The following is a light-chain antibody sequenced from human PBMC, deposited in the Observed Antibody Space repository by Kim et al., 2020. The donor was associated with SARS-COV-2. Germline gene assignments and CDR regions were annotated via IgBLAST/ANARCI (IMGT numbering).Light chain of an antibody. CDR3: NSRDSSGYV. CDR2: GKN. CDR1: SLRSYY. J-gene: IGLJ1*01. Sequence: SVALRQTVRITCQGDSLRSYYASWYQQKPRQAPVLVIYGKNNRPSGIPDRFSGSSSGNTASLNITGAQAEDEADYYCNSRDSSGYVFGTGTKVTVL. V-gene: IGLV3-19*01.